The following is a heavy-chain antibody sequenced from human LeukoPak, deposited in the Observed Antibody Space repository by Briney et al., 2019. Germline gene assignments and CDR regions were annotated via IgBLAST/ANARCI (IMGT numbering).Heavy chain of an antibody. CDR2: IYPGDSDT. D-gene: IGHD6-13*01. J-gene: IGHJ4*02. CDR1: RYNFTSYW. CDR3: ARLLRNIAAAVYYFDY. V-gene: IGHV5-51*01. Sequence: GESLKISCKGSRYNFTSYWIGWVRQMPGKGLEWMGIIYPGDSDTRYSPSFQGQVTISADKSISTAYLQWSSLKASDTAMYYCARLLRNIAAAVYYFDYRGQGTLVTVSS.